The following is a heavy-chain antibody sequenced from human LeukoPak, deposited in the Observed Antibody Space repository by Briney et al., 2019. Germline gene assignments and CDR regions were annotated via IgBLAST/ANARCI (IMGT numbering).Heavy chain of an antibody. CDR1: GFTFSSYS. CDR2: ISSSGSTI. J-gene: IGHJ4*02. Sequence: PGGSLRLSCAASGFTFSSYSMNWVRQAPGKGLEWVSYISSSGSTIYYADSVKGRFTISRDNAKNSLNLQMNSLRAEDTAVYYCARGNWAEDGYFDYWGQGTLVTVSS. V-gene: IGHV3-48*04. CDR3: ARGNWAEDGYFDY. D-gene: IGHD7-27*01.